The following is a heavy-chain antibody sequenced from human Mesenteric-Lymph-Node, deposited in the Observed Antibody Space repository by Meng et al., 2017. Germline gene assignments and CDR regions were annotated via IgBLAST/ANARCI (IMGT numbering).Heavy chain of an antibody. CDR1: GGSISSFY. CDR2: IYTSGSS. CDR3: ARGKYGAGSYWSGGDNGFDP. D-gene: IGHD3-10*01. J-gene: IGHJ5*02. V-gene: IGHV4-4*07. Sequence: QVHLQGSGPGLVKPTETLSLPCLVSGGSISSFYWNWIRQPAGKGLESIGRIYTSGSSNYNPSLKSRVTMSLDTSKNQFSLKLSAVTAADTAMYYCARGKYGAGSYWSGGDNGFDPWGQGILVTVSS.